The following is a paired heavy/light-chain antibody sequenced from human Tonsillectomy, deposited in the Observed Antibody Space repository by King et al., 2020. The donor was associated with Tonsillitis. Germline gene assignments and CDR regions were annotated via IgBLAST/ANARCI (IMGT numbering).Light chain of an antibody. Sequence: QSALTQPRSVSGSPGQSVTISCTGTSSDIGDYNYVSWYKQFPGKAPKLMIYEVTKRPSGVPDRFSGSKSDNTASLTISGLRAEDEADYYCCSSAGNYTLVFGGGTKLTV. J-gene: IGLJ3*02. CDR3: CSSAGNYTLV. V-gene: IGLV2-11*01. CDR1: SSDIGDYNY. CDR2: EVT.
Heavy chain of an antibody. D-gene: IGHD3-3*01. J-gene: IGHJ4*02. V-gene: IGHV3-30*04. CDR2: ISSYGYDK. CDR1: TFTFSAHA. CDR3: ARGSFFLEWLLASPPDY. Sequence: QVQLVESGGGVVQPGRSLRLSCTVSTFTFSAHAMHWVRQGPGKGLEWVALISSYGYDKYYADSVKGRFNISRDNYKNTLYLQMNSLRAEDTGTYYCARGSFFLEWLLASPPDYWGQGTLVTVSS.